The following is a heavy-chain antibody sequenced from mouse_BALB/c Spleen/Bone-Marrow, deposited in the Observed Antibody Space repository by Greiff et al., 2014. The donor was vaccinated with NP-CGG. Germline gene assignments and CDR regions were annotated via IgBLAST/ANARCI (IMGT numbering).Heavy chain of an antibody. V-gene: IGHV5-17*02. CDR1: GFTFSSFG. CDR3: ARGRPIYYGNLYAMDY. CDR2: ISSGSSTI. Sequence: VQGVESGGGLVQPGGSRKLSCAASGFTFSSFGMHWVRQAPEKGLEWVAYISSGSSTIYYADTVKGLFTISRDNPKNTLFLQMTSLRSEDTAMYYCARGRPIYYGNLYAMDYWGQGTSVTVSS. D-gene: IGHD2-1*01. J-gene: IGHJ4*01.